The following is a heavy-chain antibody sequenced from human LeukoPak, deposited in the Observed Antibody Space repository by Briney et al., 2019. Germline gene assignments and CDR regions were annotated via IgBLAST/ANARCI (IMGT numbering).Heavy chain of an antibody. CDR2: MNPNSGNT. Sequence: ASVKVSCKASGYTFTSYDINWVRQATGQGLEWMGWMNPNSGNTGYAQKFQGRVTITRNTSISTAYMELSSLRSEDTAVYYCARGPYYDILTGYYLNYYYYYMDVWGKGTTVTVSS. D-gene: IGHD3-9*01. CDR3: ARGPYYDILTGYYLNYYYYYMDV. V-gene: IGHV1-8*03. CDR1: GYTFTSYD. J-gene: IGHJ6*03.